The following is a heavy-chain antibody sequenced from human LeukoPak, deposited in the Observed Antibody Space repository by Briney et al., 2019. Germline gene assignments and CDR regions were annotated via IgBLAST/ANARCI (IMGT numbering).Heavy chain of an antibody. V-gene: IGHV4-59*08. J-gene: IGHJ4*02. D-gene: IGHD7-27*01. CDR2: ISHSGST. CDR3: ARHHHHWNWGE. Sequence: SETLSLTCTVSDDSIYTYYWNWIRQTPGKGLEWIGYISHSGSTSYNPSLKSRVTISVDTSKNQFSLKLNSVTAADTAVYYCARHHHHWNWGEWGQGTLVTVSS. CDR1: DDSIYTYY.